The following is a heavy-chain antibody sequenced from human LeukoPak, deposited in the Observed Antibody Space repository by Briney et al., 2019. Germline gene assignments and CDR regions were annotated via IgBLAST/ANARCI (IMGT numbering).Heavy chain of an antibody. J-gene: IGHJ4*02. CDR1: GFIVSGNY. CDR3: ARGASTFDY. CDR2: SNSGGST. D-gene: IGHD2-2*01. V-gene: IGHV3-53*01. Sequence: PGGSLRLSCATSGFIVSGNYMSWVRQAPGKGLEWVSGISNSGGSTYYADSVKGRFTISRDNSKNMLYLQMNSLRAEDTAVYYCARGASTFDYWGQGTLVTVSS.